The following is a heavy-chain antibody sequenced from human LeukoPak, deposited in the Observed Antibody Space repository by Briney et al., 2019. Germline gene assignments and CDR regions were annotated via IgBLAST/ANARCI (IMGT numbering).Heavy chain of an antibody. V-gene: IGHV1-18*01. D-gene: IGHD2-2*01. J-gene: IGHJ4*02. CDR2: ISAYNYNT. CDR3: ARDDGLGYCSSMTCYVFDY. Sequence: ASVKVSCKSSGYTFTNYAVSWLRQAPGQGLEWMGWISAYNYNTNYAQKFQGRLTMTTDPSTNTCYMELRSLRSDDTAVYYCARDDGLGYCSSMTCYVFDYWGQGTLVTVSS. CDR1: GYTFTNYA.